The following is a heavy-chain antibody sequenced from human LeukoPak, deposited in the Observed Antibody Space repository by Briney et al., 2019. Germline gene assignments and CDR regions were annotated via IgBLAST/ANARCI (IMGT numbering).Heavy chain of an antibody. J-gene: IGHJ4*02. D-gene: IGHD3-16*01. CDR1: GFTVSSTY. V-gene: IGHV3-66*01. CDR2: IYSGGST. Sequence: GGSLRLSCAASGFTVSSTYMSWVRQAPGKGLEWVSVIYSGGSTYYADSVKGRFTISRDNSKNTLYLQMNSLRAEDTAVYYCASLDGEDDYILFDYWGQGTLVTVSS. CDR3: ASLDGEDDYILFDY.